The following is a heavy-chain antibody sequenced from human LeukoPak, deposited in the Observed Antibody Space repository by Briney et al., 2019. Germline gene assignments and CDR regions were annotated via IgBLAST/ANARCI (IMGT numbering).Heavy chain of an antibody. J-gene: IGHJ4*02. CDR3: ARGSRWLQLGRYFDY. D-gene: IGHD5-24*01. CDR2: INPSGGST. CDR1: GYTFTSYY. Sequence: ASVKVSCKASGYTFTSYYMHWVRQAPGQGLEWMGIINPSGGSTSYAQKFQGRVTMTRDTSTGTVYMELSSLRSEDTAVYYCARGSRWLQLGRYFDYWGQGTLATVSS. V-gene: IGHV1-46*01.